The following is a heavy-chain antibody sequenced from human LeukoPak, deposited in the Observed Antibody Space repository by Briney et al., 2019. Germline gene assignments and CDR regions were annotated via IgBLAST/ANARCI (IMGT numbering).Heavy chain of an antibody. D-gene: IGHD3-9*01. CDR2: LGTAGDS. Sequence: GGPLRLSCAVSGFTLSSHEISWVRQASGKGREWVAILGTAGDSYYADSVRGRFSTSREEAENSVYLQMHSLRAGDTAVYYCARIPADILVLGLDYWGQGTLVTVSS. CDR1: GFTLSSHE. CDR3: ARIPADILVLGLDY. V-gene: IGHV3-13*04. J-gene: IGHJ4*02.